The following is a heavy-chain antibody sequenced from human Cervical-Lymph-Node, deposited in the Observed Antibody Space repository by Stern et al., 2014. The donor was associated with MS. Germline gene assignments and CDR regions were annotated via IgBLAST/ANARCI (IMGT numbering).Heavy chain of an antibody. V-gene: IGHV3-48*02. Sequence: EDQLVESGGGLVQPGGSLRLSCTASGFTFSPFRMNWVRQAPGKGLEWVAYISGNGTTPYYSDSVKGRFTISRDNANNSLYLQMNGLRDEDTAVYYCATPTPAHYWGQGTLVTVSS. CDR3: ATPTPAHY. D-gene: IGHD2-15*01. CDR1: GFTFSPFR. J-gene: IGHJ4*02. CDR2: ISGNGTTP.